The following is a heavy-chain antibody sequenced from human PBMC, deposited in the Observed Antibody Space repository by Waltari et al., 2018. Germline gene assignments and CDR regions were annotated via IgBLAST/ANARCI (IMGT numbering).Heavy chain of an antibody. D-gene: IGHD6-19*01. J-gene: IGHJ5*02. CDR3: ARWRKQWLVKADWFDP. CDR1: GGSFSGYY. V-gene: IGHV4-34*01. CDR2: INHSGST. Sequence: QVQLQQWGAGLLKPSETLSLTCAVYGGSFSGYYWSWIRQPPGKGLEWIGEINHSGSTNYNPSLKSRVTISVDTSKNQFSLKLSSVTAADTAVYYCARWRKQWLVKADWFDPWGQGTLVTVSS.